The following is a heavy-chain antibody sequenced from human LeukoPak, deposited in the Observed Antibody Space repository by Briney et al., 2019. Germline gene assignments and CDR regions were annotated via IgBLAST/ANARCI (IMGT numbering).Heavy chain of an antibody. V-gene: IGHV1-46*03. CDR2: INPSGGST. CDR3: AREAMTSEEVAEFDY. CDR1: GYTFTSYY. J-gene: IGHJ4*02. D-gene: IGHD2-2*01. Sequence: ASVKVSCKASGYTFTSYYMHWVRQAPGQGLEWMGIINPSGGSTGYAQKFQGRVTMTRDTSTSTVYMELSSLRSEDTAVYYCAREAMTSEEVAEFDYWGQGTLVTVSS.